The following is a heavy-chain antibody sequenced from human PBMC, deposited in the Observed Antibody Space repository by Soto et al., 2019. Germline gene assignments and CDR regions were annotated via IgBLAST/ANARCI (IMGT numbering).Heavy chain of an antibody. J-gene: IGHJ6*02. CDR3: ARGDVLLWFGELLDGMDV. Sequence: SETLSLTCTVSGGSISNYYWNWIRQSPGKGLEWIGYIYSSGSTHYNPSLQNRVTISIDTSKNQVSLKVNSVTAADTAVYYCARGDVLLWFGELLDGMDVWGQGTTVT. CDR2: IYSSGST. V-gene: IGHV4-59*01. CDR1: GGSISNYY. D-gene: IGHD3-10*01.